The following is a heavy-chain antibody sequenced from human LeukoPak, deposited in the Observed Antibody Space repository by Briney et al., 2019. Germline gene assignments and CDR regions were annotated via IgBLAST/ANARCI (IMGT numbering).Heavy chain of an antibody. D-gene: IGHD6-6*01. CDR1: GYTFNSYA. V-gene: IGHV1-18*01. Sequence: ASVKVSCKASGYTFNSYAITWVRQAPGQGLEWMGWISTYNGITSYAQKLQGRVTMTTDTSSTTAYMELRSLRSEDTAVYYCARGLGSSSRGMLGYWGQGTLVTVSS. CDR3: ARGLGSSSRGMLGY. CDR2: ISTYNGIT. J-gene: IGHJ4*02.